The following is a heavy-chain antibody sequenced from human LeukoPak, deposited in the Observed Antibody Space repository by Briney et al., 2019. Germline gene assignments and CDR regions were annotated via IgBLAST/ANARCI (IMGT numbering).Heavy chain of an antibody. V-gene: IGHV1-2*02. CDR3: ARGGGYYGSGSYPNWFDP. Sequence: GASVKVSCKASGYTFTGYYMHWVRQAPGQGLEWMGWINPNSGGTNYAQKFQGRVTMTRDTSISTAYMELSRLRSDDTAVYYCARGGGYYGSGSYPNWFDPWGQGTLVTVSS. CDR1: GYTFTGYY. CDR2: INPNSGGT. J-gene: IGHJ5*02. D-gene: IGHD3-10*01.